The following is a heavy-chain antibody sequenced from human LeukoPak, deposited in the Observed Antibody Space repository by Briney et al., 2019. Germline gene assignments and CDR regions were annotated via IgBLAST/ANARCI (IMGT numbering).Heavy chain of an antibody. CDR3: ARVSDDFWSGYYLDY. J-gene: IGHJ4*02. CDR1: GYTFTGHY. Sequence: ASVKVSCKASGYTFTGHYIHWVRQAPGQGLEWMGWINPNSGGTNYAQKFQGRVTMTRDTSISTAYMELSRLRSDDTAVYYCARVSDDFWSGYYLDYWGQGTLVTVSS. V-gene: IGHV1-2*02. CDR2: INPNSGGT. D-gene: IGHD3-3*01.